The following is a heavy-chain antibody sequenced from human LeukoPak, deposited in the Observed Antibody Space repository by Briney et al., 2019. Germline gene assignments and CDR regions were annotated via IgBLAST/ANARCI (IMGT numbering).Heavy chain of an antibody. CDR2: IFYSGST. D-gene: IGHD6-13*01. CDR1: SVGDYA. Sequence: SVGDYAMSWVRQAPGKGLEWIGHIFYSGSTYYNPSLMRRPTISVDTSKNQFSLKLSSVTPADTAVYYCARERREGGSSWIDYWGRGTLVTVSS. V-gene: IGHV4-30-4*08. CDR3: ARERREGGSSWIDY. J-gene: IGHJ4*02.